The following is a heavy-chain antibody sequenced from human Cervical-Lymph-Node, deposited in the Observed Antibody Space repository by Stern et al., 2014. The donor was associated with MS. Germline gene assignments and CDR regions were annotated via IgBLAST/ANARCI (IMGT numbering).Heavy chain of an antibody. Sequence: QVQLVQSGGGVVQPGGSLRLSCAASGFTFSHYGIHWVRQAPGKGLEWVGVISYDGTKEYYADSVKGRFTISRDNSDNMLYLQMNSLNTGDTAMYYCANLIAAHNRRDPFDVWGQGTMVIVSS. CDR2: ISYDGTKE. CDR3: ANLIAAHNRRDPFDV. J-gene: IGHJ3*01. V-gene: IGHV3-30*18. D-gene: IGHD6-25*01. CDR1: GFTFSHYG.